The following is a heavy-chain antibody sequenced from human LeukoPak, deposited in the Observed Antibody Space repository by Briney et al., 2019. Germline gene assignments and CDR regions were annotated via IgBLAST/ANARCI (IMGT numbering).Heavy chain of an antibody. V-gene: IGHV1-46*01. J-gene: IGHJ4*02. CDR2: INPSGGST. CDR1: GYTSTSYY. D-gene: IGHD5-24*01. Sequence: EASVKVSCKASGYTSTSYYMHWVRQAPGQGLEWMGIINPSGGSTSYAQKFQGRVTMTRDTSTSTVYMELSSLRSEDTAVYYCARAGQERYFDYWGQGTLVTVSS. CDR3: ARAGQERYFDY.